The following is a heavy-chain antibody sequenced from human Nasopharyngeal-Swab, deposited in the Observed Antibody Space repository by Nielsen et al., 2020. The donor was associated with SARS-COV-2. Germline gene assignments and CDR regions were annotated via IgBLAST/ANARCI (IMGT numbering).Heavy chain of an antibody. D-gene: IGHD3-10*01. J-gene: IGHJ6*03. CDR3: ARGSPPKNYYGSGSYSFGYYYYYMDV. V-gene: IGHV4-34*01. Sequence: RQAPGKGLEWIGEINHSGSTNYNPSLKSRVTISVDTSKNQFSLKLSSVTAAGTAVYYCARGSPPKNYYGSGSYSFGYYYYYMDVWGKGTTVTVSS. CDR2: INHSGST.